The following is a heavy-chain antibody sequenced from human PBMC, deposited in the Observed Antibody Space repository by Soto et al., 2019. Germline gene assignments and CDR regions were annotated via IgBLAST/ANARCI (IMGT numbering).Heavy chain of an antibody. CDR2: IIPIFGTA. V-gene: IGHV1-69*13. CDR3: AVSNIGHYYDSTLDY. J-gene: IGHJ4*02. CDR1: GGTFSSYA. D-gene: IGHD3-22*01. Sequence: ASVKVSCKASGGTFSSYAINWVRQAPGQGLEWMGGIIPIFGTANYAQKFQGRVTITADESTSTAYMELSSLRSEDTAVYYCAVSNIGHYYDSTLDYWGQGTLVTVSS.